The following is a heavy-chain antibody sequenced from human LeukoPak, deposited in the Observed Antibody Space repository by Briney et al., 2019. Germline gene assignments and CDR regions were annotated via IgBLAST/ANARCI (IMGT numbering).Heavy chain of an antibody. CDR2: ISGSGGST. Sequence: PGGSLRLSCAASGFTFSSYAMSWVRQAPGKGLEWVSAISGSGGSTYYADSVKGRFTISRDNAKNSLYLQMNSLRAEDTAVYYCARARDSSSWYFQYYYYYMDVWGKGTTVTVSS. CDR1: GFTFSSYA. D-gene: IGHD6-13*01. CDR3: ARARDSSSWYFQYYYYYMDV. J-gene: IGHJ6*03. V-gene: IGHV3-23*01.